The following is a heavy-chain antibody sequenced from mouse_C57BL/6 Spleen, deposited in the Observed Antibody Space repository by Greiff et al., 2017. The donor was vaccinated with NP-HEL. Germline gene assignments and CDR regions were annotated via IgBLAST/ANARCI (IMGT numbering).Heavy chain of an antibody. J-gene: IGHJ4*01. V-gene: IGHV2-5*01. D-gene: IGHD2-1*01. CDR2: IWRGGST. CDR3: AKKGNFEKEYAMDY. Sequence: VKLMESGPGLVQPSQSLSITCTVSGFSLTSYGVHWVRQSPGKGLEWLGVIWRGGSTDYNAAFMSRLSITKDNSKSQVFFKMNSLQADDTAIYYCAKKGNFEKEYAMDYWGQGTSVTVSS. CDR1: GFSLTSYG.